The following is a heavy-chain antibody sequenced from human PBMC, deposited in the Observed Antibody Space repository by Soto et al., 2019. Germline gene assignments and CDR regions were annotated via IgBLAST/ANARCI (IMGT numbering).Heavy chain of an antibody. CDR2: ISWNSGSI. CDR3: AKGGQLLTEGGGY. D-gene: IGHD2-2*01. V-gene: IGHV3-9*01. CDR1: GFTFDDYA. Sequence: EVQLVESGGGLVQPGRSLRLSCAASGFTFDDYAMHWVRQAPGKGREWVSGISWNSGSIGYADSVKGRFTISRDNDTTVLYPQMNSLRAEDTALYYGAKGGQLLTEGGGYWGQGTLVTVSS. J-gene: IGHJ4*02.